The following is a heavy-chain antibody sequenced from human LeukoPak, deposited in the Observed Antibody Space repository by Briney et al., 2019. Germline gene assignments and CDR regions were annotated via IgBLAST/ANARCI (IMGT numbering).Heavy chain of an antibody. V-gene: IGHV3-15*07. CDR2: IKSKTDGGTT. D-gene: IGHD3-22*01. CDR1: GFTFSNAW. CDR3: TTGPGYYYDSSGYFH. Sequence: GGSLRLSCAAPGFTFSNAWMNWVRQAPGKGLEWVGRIKSKTDGGTTDYAAPVKGRFTISRDDSKNTLYLQMNSLKTEDTAVYYCTTGPGYYYDSSGYFHWGQGTLVTVSS. J-gene: IGHJ4*02.